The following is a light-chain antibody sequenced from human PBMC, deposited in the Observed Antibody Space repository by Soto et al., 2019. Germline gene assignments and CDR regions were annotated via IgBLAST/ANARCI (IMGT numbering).Light chain of an antibody. J-gene: IGKJ5*01. CDR3: MQSTQLPPT. CDR1: QSLLHITGETF. Sequence: DVVMTQTPLSLSVGPGQPASISCKSSQSLLHITGETFLFWYLQKPGQSPQLLIYEVSTRVSGVPDRFSGSGSGTDFTLEISRVETDDVGIYYCMQSTQLPPTFGQGTRLGIE. V-gene: IGKV2D-29*02. CDR2: EVS.